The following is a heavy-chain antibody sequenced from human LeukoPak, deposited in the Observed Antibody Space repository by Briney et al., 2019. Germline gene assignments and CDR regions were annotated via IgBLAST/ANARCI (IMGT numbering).Heavy chain of an antibody. D-gene: IGHD2-8*01. V-gene: IGHV4-39*01. Sequence: PSQTLSLTCIDPVGSLSSRTGCSVSIRQPPGKGLEWIGNIYYSGGTYYNPSLTSRVTMSVDTSNNQFSLKMNSGTAADAACKPSSLLSNGRFLDSIFDYWGQGTLVTVSS. CDR2: IYYSGGT. CDR1: VGSLSSRTGC. CDR3: SLLSNGRFLDSIFDY. J-gene: IGHJ4*02.